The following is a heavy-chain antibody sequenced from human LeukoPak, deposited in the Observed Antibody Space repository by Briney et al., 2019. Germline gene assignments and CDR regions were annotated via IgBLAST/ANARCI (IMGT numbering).Heavy chain of an antibody. CDR2: IYYSGST. D-gene: IGHD3-10*01. CDR1: GGSISSYY. Sequence: PETLSLTCTVSGGSISSYYWSWIRQPPGKGLEWIGYIYYSGSTNYNPSLKSRVTISVDTSKNQFSLKLSSVTAADTAVYYCARHYRSYYGSGSPYYYYMDVWGKGTTVTVSS. V-gene: IGHV4-59*08. CDR3: ARHYRSYYGSGSPYYYYMDV. J-gene: IGHJ6*03.